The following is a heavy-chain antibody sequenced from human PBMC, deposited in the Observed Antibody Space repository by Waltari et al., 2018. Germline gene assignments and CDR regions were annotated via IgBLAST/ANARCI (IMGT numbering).Heavy chain of an antibody. CDR2: IYYSGST. CDR1: GFTFSSSA. D-gene: IGHD6-6*01. Sequence: QVQLVESGGGVVQPGRSLRLSCAASGFTFSSSAMSWVRPAPGKGLEWIGSIYYSGSTYYNPSLKSRVTISVDTSKNQFSLKLSSVTAADTAVYYCASEALGIAARSSKNFDYWGQGTLVTVSS. J-gene: IGHJ4*02. CDR3: ASEALGIAARSSKNFDY. V-gene: IGHV4-59*05.